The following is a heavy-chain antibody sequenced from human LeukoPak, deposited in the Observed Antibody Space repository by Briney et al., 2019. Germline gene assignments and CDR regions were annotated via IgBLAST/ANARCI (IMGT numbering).Heavy chain of an antibody. CDR2: IYYSGST. Sequence: SETLSLTCTVSGGSISSSSYYWGWIRQPPGKGLEWIGSIYYSGSTYYNPSLKSRVTISVDTSKNQFSLKLSSVTAADTAVYYCARVLLWFGELRAFDIWGQGTMVTVSS. J-gene: IGHJ3*02. D-gene: IGHD3-10*01. CDR1: GGSISSSSYY. CDR3: ARVLLWFGELRAFDI. V-gene: IGHV4-39*07.